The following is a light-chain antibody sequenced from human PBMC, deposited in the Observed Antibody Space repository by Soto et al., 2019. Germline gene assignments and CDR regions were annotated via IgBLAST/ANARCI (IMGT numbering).Light chain of an antibody. J-gene: IGKJ4*01. CDR2: DAS. CDR1: QSVSSY. V-gene: IGKV3-11*01. Sequence: EFLFTQAPGTLYLPRGEKATLYSTASQSVSSYLAWYQQKPGQAPRLLIYDASNRATGIPARFSGSGSGTDFTLTISRLEPEDFAVYYCQQRSNWQGATFGGGTKVDIK. CDR3: QQRSNWQGAT.